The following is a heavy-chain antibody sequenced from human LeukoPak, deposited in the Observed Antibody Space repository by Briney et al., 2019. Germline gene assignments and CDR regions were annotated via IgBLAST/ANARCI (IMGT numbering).Heavy chain of an antibody. J-gene: IGHJ5*02. CDR1: GYTFTNYD. V-gene: IGHV1-8*01. Sequence: ASVKVSCKASGYTFTNYDINWVRQATGQGLEWMGWMNPNSGNTGYAQKFKGRVTMTRDTPISTAYMELSSLRSEDTAVYYCAKAGIVATMNADWLDPWGQGTLVTVSS. D-gene: IGHD5-12*01. CDR2: MNPNSGNT. CDR3: AKAGIVATMNADWLDP.